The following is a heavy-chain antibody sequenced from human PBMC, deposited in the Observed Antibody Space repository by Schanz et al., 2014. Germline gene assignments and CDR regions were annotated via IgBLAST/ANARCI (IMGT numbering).Heavy chain of an antibody. CDR1: GGSISSGAYS. V-gene: IGHV4-30-4*07. Sequence: QVQLQESGPRLVKPSQTLSLTCTVSGGSISSGAYSWSWIRQPPGKRPEWIGYIYSSGSTYYNPSLKSRVSMSIDTSKNQFSLKLSSVTAADTAVYYCARGGRTTYNYYYGMDVWGQGTTVTVSS. CDR3: ARGGRTTYNYYYGMDV. D-gene: IGHD1-1*01. J-gene: IGHJ6*02. CDR2: IYSSGST.